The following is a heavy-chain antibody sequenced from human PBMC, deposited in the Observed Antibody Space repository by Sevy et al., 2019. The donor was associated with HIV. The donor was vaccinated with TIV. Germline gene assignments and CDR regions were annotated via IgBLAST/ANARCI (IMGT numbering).Heavy chain of an antibody. CDR1: GFTFSIYS. Sequence: GSLRLSCAASGFTFSIYSMNWVRQAPGKGLEWISYISGSSGTINYADSVKGRFTVSRDNAKNSLYLQMNSLRDEDTAVYYCARGLHIGVGAMDVWGQGTTVTVSS. J-gene: IGHJ6*02. V-gene: IGHV3-48*02. D-gene: IGHD2-15*01. CDR3: ARGLHIGVGAMDV. CDR2: ISGSSGTI.